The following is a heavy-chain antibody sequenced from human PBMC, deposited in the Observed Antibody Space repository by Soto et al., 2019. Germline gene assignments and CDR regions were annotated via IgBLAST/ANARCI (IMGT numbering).Heavy chain of an antibody. D-gene: IGHD5-18*01. CDR3: ARDVVTAMVTYWFDP. V-gene: IGHV3-30-3*01. CDR2: ISYDGSNK. CDR1: GFTFSSYA. J-gene: IGHJ5*02. Sequence: QVQLVESGGGVVQPGRSLRLSCAASGFTFSSYAMHWVRQAPGKGLEWVAVISYDGSNKYYADSVKGRFTISRDNSKNTLYLQMNSLRAEDTAVYYCARDVVTAMVTYWFDPWGQGTLVTVSS.